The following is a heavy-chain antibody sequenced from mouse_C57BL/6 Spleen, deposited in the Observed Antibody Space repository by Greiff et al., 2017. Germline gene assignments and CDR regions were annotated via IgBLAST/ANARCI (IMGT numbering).Heavy chain of an antibody. J-gene: IGHJ2*01. CDR1: GYTFTDYY. CDR2: INPNNGGT. D-gene: IGHD2-1*01. CDR3: ARGYGNYDYFYY. Sequence: EVKLQQSGPELVKPGASVKISCKASGYTFTDYYMNWVKQSHGKGLEWIGDINPNNGGTSYNQKFKGKATLTVDKSSSTAYMELRSLTSEDSAVYYCARGYGNYDYFYYWGQGTTLTVSS. V-gene: IGHV1-26*01.